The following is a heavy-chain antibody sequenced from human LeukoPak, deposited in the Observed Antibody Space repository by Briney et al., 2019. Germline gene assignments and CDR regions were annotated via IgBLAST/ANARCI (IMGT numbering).Heavy chain of an antibody. J-gene: IGHJ4*02. Sequence: SETLSLTCTVSGGSISSYYWSWIRQPPGKGLEWIGYIYTSGSTNYNPSLKSRVTISVDTSKNQFSLKLSSVTAADTAVYYCARHKFSSGSWYFDYWGQGTPVTVSS. CDR3: ARHKFSSGSWYFDY. V-gene: IGHV4-4*09. D-gene: IGHD6-19*01. CDR1: GGSISSYY. CDR2: IYTSGST.